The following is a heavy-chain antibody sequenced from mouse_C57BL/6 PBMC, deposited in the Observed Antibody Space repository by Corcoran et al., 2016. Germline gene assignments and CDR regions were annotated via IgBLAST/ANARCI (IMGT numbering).Heavy chain of an antibody. J-gene: IGHJ4*01. V-gene: IGHV3-6*01. CDR2: MSYDGSN. Sequence: DVQLQESGPGLVKPSQSLSLTCSVTGYSITSGYYWNWIRQFPGNKLEWMGYMSYDGSNNYNPSLKNRISITRDTSKNQFFLKLNSVTTEDTATYYCAVKGPYAMDYWGQGTSVTVSS. CDR1: GYSITSGYY. CDR3: AVKGPYAMDY.